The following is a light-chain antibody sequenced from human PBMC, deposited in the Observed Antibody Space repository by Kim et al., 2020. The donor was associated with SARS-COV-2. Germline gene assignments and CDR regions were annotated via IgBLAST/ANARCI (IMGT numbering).Light chain of an antibody. J-gene: IGKJ1*01. CDR2: AAS. CDR3: QQLNSYRT. CDR1: QGISSY. V-gene: IGKV1-9*01. Sequence: SASVGDRVTLTCRASQGISSYLAWYQQKPGKAPKLLIYAASTLQSGVPSRFSGSGSGTEFTLTISSLQPEDFATYYCQQLNSYRTFGQGTKVDIK.